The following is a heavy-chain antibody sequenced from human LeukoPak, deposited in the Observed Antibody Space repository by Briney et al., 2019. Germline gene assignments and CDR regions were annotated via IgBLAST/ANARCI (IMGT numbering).Heavy chain of an antibody. J-gene: IGHJ4*02. CDR2: ISSSSSYI. CDR3: ARGSRGNFDY. V-gene: IGHV3-21*01. D-gene: IGHD4-23*01. Sequence: GGSLRLSCAASGFTFSSYIMNWVRQAPGRGLEWVSSISSSSSYIYYADSVKGRFTISRDNAKNSLYLQMKSLRAEDTAVYYCARGSRGNFDYWGQGTLVTVSS. CDR1: GFTFSSYI.